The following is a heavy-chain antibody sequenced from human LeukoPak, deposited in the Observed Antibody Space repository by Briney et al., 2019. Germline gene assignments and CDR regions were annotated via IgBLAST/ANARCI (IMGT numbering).Heavy chain of an antibody. D-gene: IGHD5-18*01. J-gene: IGHJ6*03. Sequence: ASVKVSCKASGYMFNVYYIHWVRQVPGQGLEWMGWINPNSGGTNYAQKFQGRVTMTRDTSISTAYMELSRLRSDDTAVYYCARVDTVNYYYYMDVWGKGTPVTVSS. CDR1: GYMFNVYY. V-gene: IGHV1-2*02. CDR3: ARVDTVNYYYYMDV. CDR2: INPNSGGT.